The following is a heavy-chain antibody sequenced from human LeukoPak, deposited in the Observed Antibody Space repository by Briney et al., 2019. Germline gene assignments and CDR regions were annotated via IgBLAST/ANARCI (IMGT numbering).Heavy chain of an antibody. D-gene: IGHD3-10*01. V-gene: IGHV1-8*03. CDR1: GYTFTSFD. CDR3: ARAPRITMVRGVIYWFDP. CDR2: MNPNSGNT. Sequence: ASVKVSCKASGYTFTSFDINWVRQATGQGLEWMGWMNPNSGNTGYAQKFQGRVTITRNTSISTAYMELSSLRSEDTAVYYCARAPRITMVRGVIYWFDPWGQGTLVTVSS. J-gene: IGHJ5*02.